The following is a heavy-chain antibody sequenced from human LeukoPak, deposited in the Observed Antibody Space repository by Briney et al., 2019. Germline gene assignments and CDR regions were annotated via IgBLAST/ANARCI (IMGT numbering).Heavy chain of an antibody. CDR1: GGSISSYY. CDR2: IYYSGST. D-gene: IGHD6-19*01. J-gene: IGHJ4*02. V-gene: IGHV4-59*01. Sequence: SETLSLTCTVSGGSISSYYWSWIRQPPGKGLEWIGYIYYSGSTNYNPSLKSRVTISVDTSKNQFSLKLSSETAADTAVYYCARDRKGASVAGLDYWGQGTLVTVSS. CDR3: ARDRKGASVAGLDY.